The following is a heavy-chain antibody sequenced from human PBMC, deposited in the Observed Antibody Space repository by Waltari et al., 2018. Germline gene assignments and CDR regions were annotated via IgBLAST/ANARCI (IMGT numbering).Heavy chain of an antibody. J-gene: IGHJ5*02. CDR1: GGSISSSSYY. CDR3: ARARVVPAAKTGRFDP. CDR2: IYYSGST. Sequence: QLQLQESGPGLVKPSETLSLTCTVSGGSISSSSYYWGWIRQPPGKGLEWIGSIYYSGSTYYNPSLKSRVTRSVDTSKNQFSLKLSSVTAADTAVYYCARARVVPAAKTGRFDPWGQGTLVTVSS. D-gene: IGHD2-2*01. V-gene: IGHV4-39*07.